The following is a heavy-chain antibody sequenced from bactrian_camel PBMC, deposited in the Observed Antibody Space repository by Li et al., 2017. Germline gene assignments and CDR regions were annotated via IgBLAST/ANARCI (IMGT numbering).Heavy chain of an antibody. V-gene: IGHV3S1*01. J-gene: IGHJ4*01. Sequence: HVQLVESGGGLVQPGGSLRLSCAASGFTFSSYWMYWVRQAPGKGLEWVSTIRGGGVATAYPDSVKGRFTISRDNAKNTLYLQMNSLKPEDTAVYYCAHGGGYGVLWYSLFGEYAYWGQGTQVTVS. CDR1: GFTFSSYW. CDR3: AHGGGYGVLWYSLFGEYAY. D-gene: IGHD6*01. CDR2: IRGGGVAT.